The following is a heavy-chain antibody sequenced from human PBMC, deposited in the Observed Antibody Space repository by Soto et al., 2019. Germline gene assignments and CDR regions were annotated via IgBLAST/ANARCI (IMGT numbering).Heavy chain of an antibody. CDR2: ISYDGSNK. CDR3: AKGFVTTGLNEIDY. V-gene: IGHV3-30*18. Sequence: QVQLVESGGGVVQPGRSLRLSCAASGFTFSSYGMHWVRQAPGKGLEWVAVISYDGSNKYYADSVKGRFTISRDNSKNTLYLQMNSLRAEDTAVYYCAKGFVTTGLNEIDYWGQGTLVTVSS. D-gene: IGHD4-17*01. CDR1: GFTFSSYG. J-gene: IGHJ4*02.